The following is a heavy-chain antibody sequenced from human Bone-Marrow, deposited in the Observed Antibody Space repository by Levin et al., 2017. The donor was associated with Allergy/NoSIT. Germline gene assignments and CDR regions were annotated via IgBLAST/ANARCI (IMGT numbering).Heavy chain of an antibody. CDR1: GGSVTSFY. Sequence: SCTVSGGSVTSFYWSWIRQTAGKGLEWIGRIYSRGNTNFNPSLQSRVSLSIDTSKNQISLNLTSVTAADTAVYYCARDGRDFWTGYDYWGQGILVTVSA. D-gene: IGHD3/OR15-3a*01. CDR3: ARDGRDFWTGYDY. CDR2: IYSRGNT. V-gene: IGHV4-4*07. J-gene: IGHJ4*02.